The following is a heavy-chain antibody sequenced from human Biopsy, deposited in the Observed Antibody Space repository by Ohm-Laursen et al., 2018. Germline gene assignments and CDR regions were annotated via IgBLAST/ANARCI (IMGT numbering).Heavy chain of an antibody. J-gene: IGHJ5*02. CDR2: INQDGDER. CDR1: GFTFSKYC. Sequence: GSLRLSCAASGFTFSKYCMMWVRQSPGKGLEWVACINQDGDERYYVDSLRGRFTISRDNAKNSLFLQMDGLGADDTALYYCARDVAVLRFFDRSGAWFDPWGQGTPVTVSS. V-gene: IGHV3-7*01. CDR3: ARDVAVLRFFDRSGAWFDP. D-gene: IGHD3-9*01.